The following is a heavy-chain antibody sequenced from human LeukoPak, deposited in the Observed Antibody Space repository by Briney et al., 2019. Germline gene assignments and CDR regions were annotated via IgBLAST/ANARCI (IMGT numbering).Heavy chain of an antibody. J-gene: IGHJ4*02. V-gene: IGHV4-61*05. D-gene: IGHD5-18*01. CDR2: IYYSGST. CDR3: AIAPSGDNYGFFRY. Sequence: SETLSLTCTVSGGSISSSSYYWSWIRQPPGKGLEWIGYIYYSGSTNYNPSLKSRVTISVDTSKNQFSLKLNSVTAADTAVFHCAIAPSGDNYGFFRYWGQGTLVAVSS. CDR1: GGSISSSSYY.